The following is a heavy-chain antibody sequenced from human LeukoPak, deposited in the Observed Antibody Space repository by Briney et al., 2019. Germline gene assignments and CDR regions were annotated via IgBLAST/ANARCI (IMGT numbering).Heavy chain of an antibody. CDR2: IYPGDSDT. CDR3: ARCNIVVVPAADANYYYYYYMDV. CDR1: GYSFTSYW. J-gene: IGHJ6*03. Sequence: NPGESLKISCKGSGYSFTSYWIGWVRQMPGKGLEWMGIIYPGDSDTRYSPSFQGQVIISADKSISTAYLQWSSLKASDTAMYYCARCNIVVVPAADANYYYYYYMDVWGKGTTVTVSS. V-gene: IGHV5-51*01. D-gene: IGHD2-2*01.